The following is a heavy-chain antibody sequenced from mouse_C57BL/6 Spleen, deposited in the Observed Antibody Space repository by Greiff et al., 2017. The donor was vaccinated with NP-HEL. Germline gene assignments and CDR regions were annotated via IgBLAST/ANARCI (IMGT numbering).Heavy chain of an antibody. CDR2: IYPGDGDT. D-gene: IGHD1-1*01. J-gene: IGHJ3*01. CDR1: GYAFSSSW. Sequence: VQLQQSGPELVKPGASVKISCKASGYAFSSSWMNWVKQRPGKGLEWIGRIYPGDGDTNYNGKFKGKATLTADKSSSTAYMQLSSLTAEDSAVYFCARCDGCSSAWFAYWGQGTLVTVSA. V-gene: IGHV1-82*01. CDR3: ARCDGCSSAWFAY.